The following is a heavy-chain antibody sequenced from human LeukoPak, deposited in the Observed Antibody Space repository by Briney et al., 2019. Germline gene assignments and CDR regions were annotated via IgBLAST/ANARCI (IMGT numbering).Heavy chain of an antibody. Sequence: GGSLRLSCAASGFTFSSYAMSWVRQAPGKGLEWVSAISGSGGSTYYADSVKGRFTISRDNSKNTLYLQMNSLRAEDTAVYYCAKARPILRYFDFRYYFDYWGQGTLVTVSS. CDR3: AKARPILRYFDFRYYFDY. CDR1: GFTFSSYA. D-gene: IGHD3-9*01. J-gene: IGHJ4*02. CDR2: ISGSGGST. V-gene: IGHV3-23*01.